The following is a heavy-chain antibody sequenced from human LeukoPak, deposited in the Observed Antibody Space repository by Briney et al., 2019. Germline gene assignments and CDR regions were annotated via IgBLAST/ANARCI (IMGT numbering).Heavy chain of an antibody. CDR3: ARHDSRYYDSIGSAYDYFGY. V-gene: IGHV4-39*01. J-gene: IGHJ4*02. CDR2: IYYNGNT. Sequence: PSETLSLTCTVSDDSISSTSYYWGWIRQPPGKGLEYVGSIYYNGNTYYNPSLKSRVTISIDTSKNQFSLRLSSVTAADTAIYYCARHDSRYYDSIGSAYDYFGYWGQGTLVTVSS. CDR1: DDSISSTSYY. D-gene: IGHD3-22*01.